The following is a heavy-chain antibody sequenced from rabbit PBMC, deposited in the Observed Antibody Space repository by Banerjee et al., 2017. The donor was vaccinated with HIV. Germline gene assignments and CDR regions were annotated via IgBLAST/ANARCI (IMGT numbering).Heavy chain of an antibody. CDR3: ARDLAGVIGWNFDL. D-gene: IGHD4-1*01. CDR2: IYNSDGST. J-gene: IGHJ4*01. Sequence: QEQLKESGGGLVQPEGSLTLTCKASGFDFSSNAMCWVRQAPGKGPEWIACIYNSDGSTYYASWVNGRFTISRTSSTTVTLQMTSLTAADTASYFCARDLAGVIGWNFDLWGQGTLVTVS. V-gene: IGHV1S47*01. CDR1: GFDFSSNA.